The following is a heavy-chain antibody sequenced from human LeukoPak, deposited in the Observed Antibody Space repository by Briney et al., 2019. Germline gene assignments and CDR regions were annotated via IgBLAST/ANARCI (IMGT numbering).Heavy chain of an antibody. J-gene: IGHJ6*03. Sequence: ASVKVSCKASGYTFTGYYMHWVRQAPGQGLEWMGWINPNSGGTNYAQKFQGRVTMTRDTSISTAYMELSRLRSDDTAVYYCARAVLGGAAVHHDYYYMDVWGKGTTVTISS. CDR3: ARAVLGGAAVHHDYYYMDV. CDR1: GYTFTGYY. V-gene: IGHV1-2*02. CDR2: INPNSGGT. D-gene: IGHD2-15*01.